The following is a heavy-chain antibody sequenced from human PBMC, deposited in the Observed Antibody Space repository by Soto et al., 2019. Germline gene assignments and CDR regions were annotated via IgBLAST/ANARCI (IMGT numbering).Heavy chain of an antibody. J-gene: IGHJ5*02. Sequence: VGSLRLSCAASGFTFSSYAMSWVRQAPGKGLEWVSGLSGSGGDKYYVDSVKGRFTISQDNAKNALYLQMNSLRVEDTAVYYCAAYCYTMTCTHFHGYSWGQGTQVTVSS. CDR3: AAYCYTMTCTHFHGYS. D-gene: IGHD3-16*02. CDR1: GFTFSSYA. V-gene: IGHV3-23*01. CDR2: LSGSGGDK.